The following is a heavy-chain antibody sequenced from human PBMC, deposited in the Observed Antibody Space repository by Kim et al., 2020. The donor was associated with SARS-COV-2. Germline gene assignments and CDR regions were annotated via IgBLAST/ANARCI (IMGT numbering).Heavy chain of an antibody. D-gene: IGHD6-13*01. Sequence: GESLKISCKGSGYSFTSYWIGWVRQMPGKGLEWMGIIYPGDSDTRYSPSFQGQVTISADKSISTAYLQWSSLKASDTAMYYCARQSIAAAGTGYYYYGMDVWGQGTTVTVSS. CDR2: IYPGDSDT. CDR1: GYSFTSYW. V-gene: IGHV5-51*01. CDR3: ARQSIAAAGTGYYYYGMDV. J-gene: IGHJ6*02.